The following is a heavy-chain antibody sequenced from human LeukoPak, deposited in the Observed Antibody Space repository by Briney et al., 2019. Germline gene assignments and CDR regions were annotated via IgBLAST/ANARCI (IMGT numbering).Heavy chain of an antibody. CDR3: AKADTTLDPFDH. CDR1: GFTFDDYT. CDR2: ISWDAGRT. Sequence: GGSLRLSSAASGFTFDDYTMHWVRQAPGKGLGWVSLISWDAGRTYYADSVKGRFTISRDNSKNSLYLQMNSLRTEDTALYYCAKADTTLDPFDHWGQGTLVTVSS. J-gene: IGHJ4*02. D-gene: IGHD5-18*01. V-gene: IGHV3-43*01.